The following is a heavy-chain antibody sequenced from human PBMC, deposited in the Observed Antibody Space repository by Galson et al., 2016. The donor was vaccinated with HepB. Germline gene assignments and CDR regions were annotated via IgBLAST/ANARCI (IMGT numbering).Heavy chain of an antibody. D-gene: IGHD3/OR15-3a*01. J-gene: IGHJ3*01. Sequence: SLRPSCAASGFTFSGHWLHWVRQAPGKGLIWVSRINSDGSSSSYAAYVMGRFTISRDNAKNSMDLQMNGLREDDTAVYFCVRGLYEFWGGYRPDTFDLWGQGTMVTV. CDR2: INSDGSSS. CDR3: VRGLYEFWGGYRPDTFDL. V-gene: IGHV3-74*01. CDR1: GFTFSGHW.